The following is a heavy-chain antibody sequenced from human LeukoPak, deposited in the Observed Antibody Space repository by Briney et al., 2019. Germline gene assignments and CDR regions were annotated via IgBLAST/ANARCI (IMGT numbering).Heavy chain of an antibody. D-gene: IGHD3-10*01. J-gene: IGHJ4*02. CDR3: ANIPYYYGSGSYYNPPYYFDY. V-gene: IGHV3-23*01. CDR1: GFTFSSYA. CDR2: ISGSGGST. Sequence: PGGSLRLSCAPSGFTFSSYAMSWVRQAPGKGLEWVSAISGSGGSTYYADSVKGRFTISRDNSKNTLYLQMNSLRAEDTAVYYCANIPYYYGSGSYYNPPYYFDYWGQGTLVTVSS.